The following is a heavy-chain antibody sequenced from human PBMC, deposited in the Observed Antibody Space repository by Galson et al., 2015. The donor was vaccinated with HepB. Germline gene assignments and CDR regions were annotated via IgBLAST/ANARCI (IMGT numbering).Heavy chain of an antibody. CDR2: IWSDGSNQ. D-gene: IGHD6-13*01. V-gene: IGHV3-33*01. J-gene: IGHJ4*02. CDR3: AREAHIAAPACLDS. CDR1: EFTFNTYG. Sequence: SLRLSCAASEFTFNTYGMHWVRQAPGKGLEWVALIWSDGSNQYYADSVKGRFTISRDNSRNTLYLQMNSLRAEDTALYYCAREAHIAAPACLDSWGQGTLVTVSS.